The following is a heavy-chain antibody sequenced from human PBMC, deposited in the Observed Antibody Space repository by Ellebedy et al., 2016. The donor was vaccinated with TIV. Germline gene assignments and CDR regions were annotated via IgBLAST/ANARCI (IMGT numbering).Heavy chain of an antibody. CDR2: ISYDGSNK. V-gene: IGHV3-30-3*01. CDR1: GFTFSSYA. Sequence: GGSLRLSXAASGFTFSSYAMRWVRQAPGKGLEWVAVISYDGSNKYYADSVKGRFTISRDNSKNTLYLQMNSLRAEDTAVYYCACDSWGQGTLVTVSS. CDR3: ACDS. J-gene: IGHJ4*02.